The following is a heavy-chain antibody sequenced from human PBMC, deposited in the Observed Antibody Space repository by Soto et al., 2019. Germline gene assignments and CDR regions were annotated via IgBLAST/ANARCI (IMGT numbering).Heavy chain of an antibody. D-gene: IGHD4-17*01. Sequence: GALRLSFAASGFTFRNAWMGWGRQAPGKGLGWVGRIKSKTDGGTTDYAAPVKGRFTISRDDSKNTLYLQMNSLKTEDTAVYYCTTARYGDYYFDYWGQGTLVTVSS. CDR2: IKSKTDGGTT. V-gene: IGHV3-15*01. J-gene: IGHJ4*02. CDR1: GFTFRNAW. CDR3: TTARYGDYYFDY.